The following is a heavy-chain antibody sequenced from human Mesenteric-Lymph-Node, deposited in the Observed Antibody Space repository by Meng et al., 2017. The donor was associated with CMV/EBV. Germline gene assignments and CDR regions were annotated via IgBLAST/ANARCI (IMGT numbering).Heavy chain of an antibody. D-gene: IGHD6-6*01. J-gene: IGHJ6*02. CDR2: IIPIFGTA. CDR3: ARGPPAARDFYYYYGMDV. CDR1: GYTFASYD. Sequence: SVKVSCKASGYTFASYDISWVRQAPGQGLEWMGGIIPIFGTANYAQKFQGRVTITTDESTSTAYMELSSLRSEDTAVYYCARGPPAARDFYYYYGMDVWGQGTTVTVSS. V-gene: IGHV1-69*05.